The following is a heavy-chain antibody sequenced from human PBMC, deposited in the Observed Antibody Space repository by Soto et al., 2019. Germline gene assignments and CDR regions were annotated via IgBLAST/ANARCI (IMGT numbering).Heavy chain of an antibody. CDR2: ISSSSSTI. Sequence: EVQMVESGEGLVQPGGSLRLSCAASGFTFSSYSMNWVRQAPGKGLEWVSYISSSSSTIYYADSVKGRFTISRDNAKNSLYLQMNSLRAEDTAVYYCVRHPERIAEIGWFDPWGQGTLVTVSS. CDR1: GFTFSSYS. CDR3: VRHPERIAEIGWFDP. J-gene: IGHJ5*02. D-gene: IGHD6-13*01. V-gene: IGHV3-48*01.